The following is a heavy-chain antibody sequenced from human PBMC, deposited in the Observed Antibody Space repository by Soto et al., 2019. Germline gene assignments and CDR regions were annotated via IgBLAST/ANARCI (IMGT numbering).Heavy chain of an antibody. CDR1: DGSISSYY. J-gene: IGHJ4*02. Sequence: SKALCVTCTVADGSISSYYGGWVRQPAGKGLQWLGRICTSGSTNHTPYLKSRVPTSAATSKNQSSLKLSSVPAADTAVDYCARAGSGDQYCAYGGQETLVTVSA. CDR2: ICTSGST. CDR3: ARAGSGDQYCAY. V-gene: IGHV4-4*07. D-gene: IGHD4-17*01.